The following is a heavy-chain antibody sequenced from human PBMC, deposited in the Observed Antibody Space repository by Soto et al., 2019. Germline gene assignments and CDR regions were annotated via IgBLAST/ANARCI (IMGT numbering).Heavy chain of an antibody. J-gene: IGHJ4*02. V-gene: IGHV1-69*01. D-gene: IGHD3-22*01. CDR1: GGTFSSYA. CDR3: AREISEYYYDSSGYYGY. Sequence: QVQLVQSGAEVQKPGSSVKVSCKASGGTFSSYAISWVRQAPGQGLEWKGGIIPIFGTANYAQKLQGRVTITADESTRTGYRELSRLRSEDTAVYYCAREISEYYYDSSGYYGYWGQGTMVTDYS. CDR2: IIPIFGTA.